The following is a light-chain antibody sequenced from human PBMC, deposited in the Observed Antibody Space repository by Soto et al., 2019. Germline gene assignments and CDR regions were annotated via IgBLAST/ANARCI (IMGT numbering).Light chain of an antibody. Sequence: QSALTQPASVSGSPGQSITIPCTGTSSDVGGHNFVSWYQHHPGKAPKLMIYDVTNRPSGVSDRFSGSKSGNTASLTISGLQAEDDAAYFCSSYTSITTFYVFGTGTKVTVL. CDR1: SSDVGGHNF. J-gene: IGLJ1*01. V-gene: IGLV2-14*03. CDR3: SSYTSITTFYV. CDR2: DVT.